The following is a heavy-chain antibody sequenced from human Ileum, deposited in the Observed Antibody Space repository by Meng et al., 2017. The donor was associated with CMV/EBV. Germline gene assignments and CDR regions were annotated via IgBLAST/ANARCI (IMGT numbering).Heavy chain of an antibody. CDR1: GFSFSRYW. CDR3: TRDPDLSDVSNNWFDP. J-gene: IGHJ5*02. D-gene: IGHD5/OR15-5a*01. CDR2: INRDGSST. Sequence: GFSFSRYWLHWVRQGPGKGPEWVSRINRDGSSTSYADSVRGRFTSSRDNAKNILYLQMNSLRAEDTAVYYCTRDPDLSDVSNNWFDPWGQGTLVTVSS. V-gene: IGHV3-74*01.